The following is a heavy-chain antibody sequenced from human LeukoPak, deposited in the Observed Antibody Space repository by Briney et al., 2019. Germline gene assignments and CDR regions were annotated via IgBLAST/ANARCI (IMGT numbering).Heavy chain of an antibody. CDR1: GFTFSSYW. CDR3: ARDGLLGYFDY. CDR2: ISYDGSNK. D-gene: IGHD1-26*01. Sequence: GGSLRLSCAASGFTFSSYWMHWVRQAPGKGLEWVAVISYDGSNKYYADSVKGRFTISRDNSKNTLYLQMNSLRAEDTAVYYCARDGLLGYFDYWGQGTLVTVSS. J-gene: IGHJ4*02. V-gene: IGHV3-30-3*01.